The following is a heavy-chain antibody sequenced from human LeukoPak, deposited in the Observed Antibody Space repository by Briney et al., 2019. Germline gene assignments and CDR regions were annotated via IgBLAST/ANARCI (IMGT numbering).Heavy chain of an antibody. CDR2: IYYSGST. Sequence: PSETLSLTCTVSGGSISSYYWSWIRQPPGKGLEWIGYIYYSGSTNYNPSLKSRVTISVDTSKNQFSLKLSSVTAADTAVYYCARVTTVTTLGYYYYYGMDVWGQGTTVTVSS. CDR3: ARVTTVTTLGYYYYYGMDV. CDR1: GGSISSYY. D-gene: IGHD4-17*01. J-gene: IGHJ6*02. V-gene: IGHV4-59*01.